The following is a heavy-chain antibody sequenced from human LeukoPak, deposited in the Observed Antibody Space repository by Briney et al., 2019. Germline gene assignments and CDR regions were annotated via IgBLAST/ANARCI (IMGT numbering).Heavy chain of an antibody. D-gene: IGHD1-14*01. J-gene: IGHJ4*02. Sequence: SETLSLTCTVSGGSISSGDYYWSWIRQPPGKGLEWIGSIYYLGNTYHNPSLKSRLTISVDTSKNEFSLKLTSVSAADSAVYYCARLIEGTPADSWGQGTLVTVSS. CDR1: GGSISSGDYY. CDR3: ARLIEGTPADS. V-gene: IGHV4-39*01. CDR2: IYYLGNT.